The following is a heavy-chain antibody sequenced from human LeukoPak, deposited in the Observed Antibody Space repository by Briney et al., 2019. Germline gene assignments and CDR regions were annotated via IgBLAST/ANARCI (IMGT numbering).Heavy chain of an antibody. V-gene: IGHV3-13*01. CDR1: VFTFSDYD. CDR2: IGTAGDT. D-gene: IGHD1-1*01. J-gene: IGHJ4*02. CDR3: VRVAKERVGGVYYFDY. Sequence: GGSLRLSCAASVFTFSDYDMHWVRQATGKGLECVSAIGTAGDTYYTGSVKGRFTISRENAKNSLYLQMNSLRAGDTAVYYCVRVAKERVGGVYYFDYWGQGTPVTVSS.